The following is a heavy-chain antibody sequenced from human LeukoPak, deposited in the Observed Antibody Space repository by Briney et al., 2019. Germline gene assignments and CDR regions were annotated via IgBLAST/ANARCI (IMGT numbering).Heavy chain of an antibody. Sequence: SETLFLTCTVSGGSVSSGSYYWSWIRQPPGKGLEWIGYIYYSGSTNYNPSLKSRVTISVDTSKNQFSLKLSSVTAADTAVYYCARVGPESGSYLLYYFDYWGQGTLVTVSS. D-gene: IGHD1-26*01. J-gene: IGHJ4*02. V-gene: IGHV4-61*01. CDR1: GGSVSSGSYY. CDR2: IYYSGST. CDR3: ARVGPESGSYLLYYFDY.